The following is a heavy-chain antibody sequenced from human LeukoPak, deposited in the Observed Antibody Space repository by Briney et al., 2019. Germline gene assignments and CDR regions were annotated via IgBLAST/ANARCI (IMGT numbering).Heavy chain of an antibody. CDR2: ISYDGSNK. CDR1: GFTFSSYA. Sequence: GRSLRLSCAASGFTFSSYAMHWVRQAPGKGLEWVAVISYDGSNKYYAGSVKGRFTISRDNSKNTLYLQMNSLRAEDTAVYYCARDDLGIAARRRGLDYWGQGTLVTVSS. CDR3: ARDDLGIAARRRGLDY. V-gene: IGHV3-30*01. J-gene: IGHJ4*02. D-gene: IGHD6-6*01.